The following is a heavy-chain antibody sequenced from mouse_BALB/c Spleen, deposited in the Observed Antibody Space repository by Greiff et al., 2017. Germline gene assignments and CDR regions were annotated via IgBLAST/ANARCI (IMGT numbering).Heavy chain of an antibody. D-gene: IGHD3-3*01. J-gene: IGHJ3*01. CDR2: INPYNDGT. V-gene: IGHV1-14*01. Sequence: EVQLVESGPELVKPGASVKMSCKASGYTFTSYVMHWVKQKPGQGLEWIGYINPYNDGTKYNEKFKGKATLTSDKSSSTAYMELSSLTSEDSAVYYCARSGTAAWFAYWGQGTLVTVSA. CDR1: GYTFTSYV. CDR3: ARSGTAAWFAY.